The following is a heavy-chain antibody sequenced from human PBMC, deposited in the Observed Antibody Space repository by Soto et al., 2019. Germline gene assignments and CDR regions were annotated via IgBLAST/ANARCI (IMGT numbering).Heavy chain of an antibody. CDR2: IIPIFGTA. CDR1: GGTFSSYA. Sequence: ASVKVSCKASGGTFSSYAISWVRQAPGQGLEWMGGIIPIFGTANYAQKFQGGVTITADESTSTAYMELSSLRSEDTAVYYCATHWTGVPRYYYGMDVWGQGTTVTVSS. D-gene: IGHD2-8*02. J-gene: IGHJ6*02. CDR3: ATHWTGVPRYYYGMDV. V-gene: IGHV1-69*13.